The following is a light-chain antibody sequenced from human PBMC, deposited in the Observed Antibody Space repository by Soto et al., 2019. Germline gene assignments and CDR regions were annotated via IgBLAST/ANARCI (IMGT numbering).Light chain of an antibody. CDR1: QDISNY. J-gene: IGKJ1*01. Sequence: DIQMTQSPSSLSASVGDRVTITCQASQDISNYLNWYQQKPGKAPKLLIYHASNLETGVPSKFSGSGSGTDFTFTISSLQPDDFATYYCQQYNSYSPVTFGQGTKVDIK. CDR2: HAS. CDR3: QQYNSYSPVT. V-gene: IGKV1-33*01.